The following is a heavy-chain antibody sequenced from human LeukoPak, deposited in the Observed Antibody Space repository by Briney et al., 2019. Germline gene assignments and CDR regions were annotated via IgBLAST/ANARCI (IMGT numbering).Heavy chain of an antibody. V-gene: IGHV3-7*03. J-gene: IGHJ3*02. D-gene: IGHD2-15*01. CDR3: AKSHSRVVRAGDAFDI. CDR2: IKQDGSEK. Sequence: GGSLRLSCAASGFTFSGYWMSWVRQAPGKGLEWVANIKQDGSEKSYVDSVKGRFTISRDNSKNTLYLQMNSLRAEDTAVYYCAKSHSRVVRAGDAFDIWGQGTMVTVSS. CDR1: GFTFSGYW.